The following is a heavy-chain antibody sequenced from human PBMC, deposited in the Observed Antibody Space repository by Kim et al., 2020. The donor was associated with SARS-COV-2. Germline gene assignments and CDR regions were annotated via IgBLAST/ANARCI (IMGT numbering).Heavy chain of an antibody. V-gene: IGHV4-59*01. Sequence: SETLSLTCTVSGGSISSYYWSWIRQPPGKGLEWIGYIYYGGSTNYNPSLKSRVTISVDTSKNQFSLKLSSVTAADTAVYYCARLPNIIAVAENYGMDVWGQGTTVTVSS. D-gene: IGHD6-19*01. CDR1: GGSISSYY. CDR3: ARLPNIIAVAENYGMDV. J-gene: IGHJ6*02. CDR2: IYYGGST.